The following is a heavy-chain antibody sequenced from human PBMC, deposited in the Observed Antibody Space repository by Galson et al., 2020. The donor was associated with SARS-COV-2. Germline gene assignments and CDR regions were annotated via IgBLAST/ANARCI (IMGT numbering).Heavy chain of an antibody. V-gene: IGHV3-7*01. J-gene: IGHJ6*02. CDR2: IKYDGSEK. Sequence: TGGSLRLSCAASEFTFSSYWMSWVRQAPGKGLEWVATIKYDGSEKYYVDPVKGRFTISRDNAQNSLYLQMNSLRAEDTAVYYCARDNVPAGIHYYGMDVWGQGTTVTVSS. D-gene: IGHD2-2*01. CDR3: ARDNVPAGIHYYGMDV. CDR1: EFTFSSYW.